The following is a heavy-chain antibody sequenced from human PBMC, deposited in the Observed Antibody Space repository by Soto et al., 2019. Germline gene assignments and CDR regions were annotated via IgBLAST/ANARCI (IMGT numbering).Heavy chain of an antibody. J-gene: IGHJ4*02. CDR1: GGSLNSSSHY. D-gene: IGHD1-26*01. CDR3: ARGGSYVGFDS. Sequence: PSETLSLTCTVSGGSLNSSSHYWSWIRQPPGKGLELIGYIYYFGSTKYNPSLESRFVISVDTSKNQFSLKVPSVTAADTAIYFCARGGSYVGFDSWGQGARVTVPQ. CDR2: IYYFGST. V-gene: IGHV4-61*01.